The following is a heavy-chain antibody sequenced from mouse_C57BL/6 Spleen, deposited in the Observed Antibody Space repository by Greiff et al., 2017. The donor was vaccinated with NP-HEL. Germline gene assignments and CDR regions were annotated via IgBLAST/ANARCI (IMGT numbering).Heavy chain of an antibody. Sequence: QVQLQQSGAELVKPGASVKMSCKASGYTFTSYWITWVKQRPGQGLEWIGDIYPGSGSTNYNEKFKSKATLTVDTSSSTAYMQLSSLTSEDSAVYYCAREGAMAPDVWGTGTTVTVSS. D-gene: IGHD3-3*01. J-gene: IGHJ1*03. CDR2: IYPGSGST. CDR3: AREGAMAPDV. V-gene: IGHV1-55*01. CDR1: GYTFTSYW.